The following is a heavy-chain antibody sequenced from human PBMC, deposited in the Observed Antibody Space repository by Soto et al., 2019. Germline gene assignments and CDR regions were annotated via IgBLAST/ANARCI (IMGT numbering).Heavy chain of an antibody. CDR2: ISYDGSNK. CDR1: GFTFSSYG. Sequence: QVQLVESGGGVVQPGRSLGLSCAASGFTFSSYGMHWVRQAPGKGLEWVAVISYDGSNKYYADSVKGRFTISRDNSKNTLYLQMNSLRAEDTAVYYCAKGPSIFGVAPIPYYYYYGMDVWGQGTTVTVSS. D-gene: IGHD3-3*01. CDR3: AKGPSIFGVAPIPYYYYYGMDV. V-gene: IGHV3-30*18. J-gene: IGHJ6*02.